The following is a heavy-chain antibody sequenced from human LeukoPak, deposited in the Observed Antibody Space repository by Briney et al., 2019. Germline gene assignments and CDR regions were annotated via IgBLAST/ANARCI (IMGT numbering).Heavy chain of an antibody. J-gene: IGHJ4*02. D-gene: IGHD5-24*01. Sequence: SVKVSCKASGGTFSSYAISWVRQAPGQGLEWMGGIIPIFGTANYAQKFQGRVTITTDESTSTAYMELSSLRSEDTAVYYCAITSPWGDGYKGIDYWGQGTLVTVSS. CDR2: IIPIFGTA. CDR1: GGTFSSYA. CDR3: AITSPWGDGYKGIDY. V-gene: IGHV1-69*05.